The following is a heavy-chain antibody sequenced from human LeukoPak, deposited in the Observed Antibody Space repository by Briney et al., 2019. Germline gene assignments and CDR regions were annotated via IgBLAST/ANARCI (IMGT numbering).Heavy chain of an antibody. D-gene: IGHD1-26*01. CDR3: VPSANYYYFDY. CDR2: INPKSGGT. CDR1: GYTFTNYY. Sequence: ASVKVSCKASGYTFTNYYMHWVRQGPGLGFEWMGWINPKSGGTSYPQKFQGRLTMTRDTSISTAYMELSRLGSDDTAVYYCVPSANYYYFDYWGQGTLVAVSS. J-gene: IGHJ4*02. V-gene: IGHV1-2*02.